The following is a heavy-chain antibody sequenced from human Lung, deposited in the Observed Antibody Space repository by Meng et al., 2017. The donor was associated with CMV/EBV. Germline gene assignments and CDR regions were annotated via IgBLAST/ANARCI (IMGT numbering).Heavy chain of an antibody. CDR1: GFTVSSHY. J-gene: IGHJ4*02. CDR2: IYSGGST. Sequence: EVQLVESGGVLVQPGGSLRLPCAASGFTVSSHYMSWVRQAPGKGLEWVSVIYSGGSTYYADSVKGRFTISRDNSKNTLYLQMNSLRAEDTAVYYCAGGSYGPGGSGLDYWGQGTLVTVSS. V-gene: IGHV3-66*01. D-gene: IGHD1-26*01. CDR3: AGGSYGPGGSGLDY.